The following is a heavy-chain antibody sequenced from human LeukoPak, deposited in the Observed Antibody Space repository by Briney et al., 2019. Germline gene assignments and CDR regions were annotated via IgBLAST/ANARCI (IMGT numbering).Heavy chain of an antibody. CDR2: INHSGST. CDR1: GGSYIGYY. D-gene: IGHD3-10*01. CDR3: ARGPFRGGSGSYYNY. J-gene: IGHJ4*02. V-gene: IGHV4-34*01. Sequence: SETLSLTCVVYGGSYIGYYWSWIRPPPGKGLAWIGEINHSGSTNYNPSLKSRVTISVDTSKNQFSLKLSSVTAADTAVYYCARGPFRGGSGSYYNYWGQGTLVTVSS.